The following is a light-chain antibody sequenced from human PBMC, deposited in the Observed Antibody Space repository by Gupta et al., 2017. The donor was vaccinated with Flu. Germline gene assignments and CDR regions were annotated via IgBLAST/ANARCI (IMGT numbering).Light chain of an antibody. Sequence: AIRMTQSPSSFSQSTGDRVTITCRASQGINSYLAWYQQKPGKAPKLLIYAASTLQSGVPSRFSGSGSGTDFTLTISWLQSEDFATYYCQQYHTYPFTFGPGTKVDI. CDR1: QGINSY. CDR2: AAS. J-gene: IGKJ3*01. V-gene: IGKV1-8*01. CDR3: QQYHTYPFT.